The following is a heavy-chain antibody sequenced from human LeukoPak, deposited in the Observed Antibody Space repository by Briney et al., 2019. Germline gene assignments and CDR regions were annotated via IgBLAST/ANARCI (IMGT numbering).Heavy chain of an antibody. Sequence: GASVKVSCKASGGTFSSYAISGVRQAPGQGLEWMGGIIPIFGTANYAQKFQGRVTITTDESTSTAYMELSSLRSEDTAVYYCARSHIVVVTGNYYFDYWGQGTLVTVSS. CDR2: IIPIFGTA. CDR3: ARSHIVVVTGNYYFDY. V-gene: IGHV1-69*05. CDR1: GGTFSSYA. D-gene: IGHD2-21*02. J-gene: IGHJ4*02.